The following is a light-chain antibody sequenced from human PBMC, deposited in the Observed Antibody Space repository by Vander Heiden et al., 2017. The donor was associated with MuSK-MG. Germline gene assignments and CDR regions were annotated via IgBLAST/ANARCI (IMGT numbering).Light chain of an antibody. CDR3: QQDNNYWT. V-gene: IGKV1-5*03. Sequence: DIQMTQSPSTLSASVGDRVTITCRASQSIGSWLAWYQQKPGKAPNLLIYKTSNLESGVPSRFSGSGSGTEFTLTINSLQPDDFATYYCQQDNNYWTFGQGTKVEIK. J-gene: IGKJ1*01. CDR2: KTS. CDR1: QSIGSW.